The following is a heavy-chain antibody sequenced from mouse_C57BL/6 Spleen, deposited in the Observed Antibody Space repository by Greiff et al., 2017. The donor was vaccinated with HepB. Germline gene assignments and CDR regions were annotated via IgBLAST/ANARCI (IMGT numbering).Heavy chain of an antibody. D-gene: IGHD1-1*01. Sequence: EVQLKESGAELVRPGASVKLSCTASGFNIKDDYMHWVKQRPEQGLEWIGWIDPENGDTEYASKFQGKATITADTSSNTAYLQLSSLTSEDTAVYYCTLYYGSSYAPYYAMDYWGQGTSVTVSS. CDR2: IDPENGDT. CDR1: GFNIKDDY. CDR3: TLYYGSSYAPYYAMDY. J-gene: IGHJ4*01. V-gene: IGHV14-4*01.